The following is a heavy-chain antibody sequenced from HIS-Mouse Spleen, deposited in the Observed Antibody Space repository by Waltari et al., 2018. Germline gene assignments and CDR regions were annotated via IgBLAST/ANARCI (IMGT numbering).Heavy chain of an antibody. CDR1: GFTFSSYG. J-gene: IGHJ5*02. Sequence: QVQLVESGGGVVQPGRSLRLSCAASGFTFSSYGMHWVRQAPGKWLGWGAFLWYEGSNQYCADAVKGRFTIARDNSKNTLYLQMNSLRAEDTAVYYCARDRIAVAATGWFDPWGQGTLVTVSS. CDR2: LWYEGSNQ. CDR3: ARDRIAVAATGWFDP. V-gene: IGHV3-33*01. D-gene: IGHD6-19*01.